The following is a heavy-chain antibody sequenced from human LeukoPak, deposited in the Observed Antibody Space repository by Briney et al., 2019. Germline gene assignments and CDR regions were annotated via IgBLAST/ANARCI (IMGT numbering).Heavy chain of an antibody. CDR3: ARDGGGGWLQLGYYFDY. V-gene: IGHV3-33*08. D-gene: IGHD5-24*01. CDR2: IWYDGSNK. Sequence: PGGSLRLSCAASGFTFSSYAMHWVRQAPGKGLEWVAVIWYDGSNKYYADSVKGRFTISRDNSKNTLYLQMNSLRAEDTAVYYCARDGGGGWLQLGYYFDYWGQGTLVTVSS. J-gene: IGHJ4*02. CDR1: GFTFSSYA.